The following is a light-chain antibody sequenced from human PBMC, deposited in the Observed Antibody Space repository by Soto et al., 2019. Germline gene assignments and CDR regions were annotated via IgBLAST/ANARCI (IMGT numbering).Light chain of an antibody. Sequence: DIQLTQSPYTLSASIGDRVTITCRASQSIDGWLAWYQQKPGEAPKLLIYKSSTSQPGVPSRFSGSGSGTDFTLTISTLQPGDFATYYCQHYTISGCTFGQGTKLEIK. V-gene: IGKV1-5*03. CDR3: QHYTISGCT. J-gene: IGKJ2*02. CDR2: KSS. CDR1: QSIDGW.